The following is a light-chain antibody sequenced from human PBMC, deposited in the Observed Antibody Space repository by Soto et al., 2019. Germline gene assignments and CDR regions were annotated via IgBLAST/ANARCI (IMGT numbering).Light chain of an antibody. CDR3: CSYAGSSTLV. CDR2: EGS. V-gene: IGLV2-23*01. CDR1: SSNVGSYKF. Sequence: QSALTQPASVSGSPGQSITISCTGTSSNVGSYKFVSWYQQHPGKAPKLMIYEGSKRPSGVSSRFSGSKSGNTASLTISGLQAEDEGDYHCCSYAGSSTLVFGGGTKLTVL. J-gene: IGLJ3*02.